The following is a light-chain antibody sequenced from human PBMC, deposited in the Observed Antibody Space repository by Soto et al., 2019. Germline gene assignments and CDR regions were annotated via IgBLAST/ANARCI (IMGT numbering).Light chain of an antibody. Sequence: DIQMTQSPSSVSASVGDRVTITCRASQSISSYLNWYQQKPGKAPKLLIYAASSLQSGVPSRFSGSGSGTDFTLTISSLQPEDFATYYCQQANSFPWTFGQGTNVDIK. CDR1: QSISSY. J-gene: IGKJ1*01. CDR3: QQANSFPWT. V-gene: IGKV1-12*01. CDR2: AAS.